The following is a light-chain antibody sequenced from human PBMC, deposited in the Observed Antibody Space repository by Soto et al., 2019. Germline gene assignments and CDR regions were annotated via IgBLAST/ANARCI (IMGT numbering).Light chain of an antibody. CDR3: AAWDDSLNGWV. J-gene: IGLJ3*02. V-gene: IGLV1-44*01. Sequence: QSVLTQPPSASGTLGQRLTISCSGSTSNIGSNTVNWYQQLPGTAPKLLIYSNSQRPSGVPDRLSGSKSGTSASLAISGLQSEDEADYYCAAWDDSLNGWVFGGGTKLTVL. CDR1: TSNIGSNT. CDR2: SNS.